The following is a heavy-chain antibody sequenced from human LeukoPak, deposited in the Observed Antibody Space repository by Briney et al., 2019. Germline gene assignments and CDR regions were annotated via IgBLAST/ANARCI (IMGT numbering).Heavy chain of an antibody. Sequence: GGSLRLSCAASGFTFSSYGMHWVRQAPGKGLEWVALIWYDGNNKYYADSVKGRFTISRDNSKNTLYLQLNSLRAEDTAVYYCARQHCSGGDCYFFDWGQGTLVTVSS. CDR1: GFTFSSYG. D-gene: IGHD2-15*01. CDR3: ARQHCSGGDCYFFD. V-gene: IGHV3-33*01. J-gene: IGHJ4*02. CDR2: IWYDGNNK.